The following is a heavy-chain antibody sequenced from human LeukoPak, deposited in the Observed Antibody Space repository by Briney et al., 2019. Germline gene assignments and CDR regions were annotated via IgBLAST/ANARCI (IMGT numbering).Heavy chain of an antibody. CDR2: ISSSSSTI. CDR1: GFTFSSYS. J-gene: IGHJ4*02. CDR3: ARRPNDY. Sequence: GSVRLSCAASGFTFSSYSMNWVRQAPGRGLEWVSYISSSSSTIYYADSVKGRFTISRDNAKNSLYLQMNSLRAEDTAVYYCARRPNDYWGQGTLVTVSS. V-gene: IGHV3-48*01.